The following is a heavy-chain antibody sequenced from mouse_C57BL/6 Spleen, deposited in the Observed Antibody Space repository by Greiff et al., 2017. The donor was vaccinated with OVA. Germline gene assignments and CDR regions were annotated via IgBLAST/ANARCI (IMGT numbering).Heavy chain of an antibody. Sequence: VQLQQSGPELVKPGASVKMSCKASGYTFTDYNMHWVKQSHGKSLEWIGYINPNNGGTSYNQKFKGKATLTVNKSSSTAYMELRSLTSEDSAVYCCARVRDGLSGAMDYWGQGTSVTVSS. CDR2: INPNNGGT. J-gene: IGHJ4*01. D-gene: IGHD6-5*01. CDR1: GYTFTDYN. V-gene: IGHV1-22*01. CDR3: ARVRDGLSGAMDY.